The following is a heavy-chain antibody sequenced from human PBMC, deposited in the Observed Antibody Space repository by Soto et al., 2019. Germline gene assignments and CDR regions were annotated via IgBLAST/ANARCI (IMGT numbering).Heavy chain of an antibody. J-gene: IGHJ6*02. CDR1: GGSISSYD. V-gene: IGHV4-59*04. CDR3: APLTASLSGPYGIHV. D-gene: IGHD2-15*01. CDR2: ISYSWRI. Sequence: PSETLSLTCTVSGGSISSYDWSWIRQPPGKGLEWIGSISYSWRIYYNPSLKSRVTQSVETSKTHFSVRLNAVTAADTAVYYCAPLTASLSGPYGIHVWGQGTTVTV.